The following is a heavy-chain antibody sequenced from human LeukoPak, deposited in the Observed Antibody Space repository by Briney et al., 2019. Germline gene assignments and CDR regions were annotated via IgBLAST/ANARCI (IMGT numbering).Heavy chain of an antibody. V-gene: IGHV3-64*01. CDR3: ASSYGSNKNPFEY. Sequence: GGSLRLSCAASGFTFSSYAMHWIRQAPGKGLEYVSAISSSGDSTYYANSVRGRFTISRDNSKNTLYLQMGSLRAEDTAVYYCASSYGSNKNPFEYWGQGTLVTVSS. D-gene: IGHD4-23*01. CDR1: GFTFSSYA. CDR2: ISSSGDST. J-gene: IGHJ4*02.